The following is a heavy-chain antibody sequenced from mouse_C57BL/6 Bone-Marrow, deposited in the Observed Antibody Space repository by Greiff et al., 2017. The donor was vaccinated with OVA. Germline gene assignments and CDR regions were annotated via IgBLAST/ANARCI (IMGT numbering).Heavy chain of an antibody. CDR2: IWSGGSP. CDR3: ATRNGEYVGLAY. V-gene: IGHV2-2*01. CDR1: GFSLTSYG. J-gene: IGHJ3*01. Sequence: QVQLQQSGPGLVQPSQSLSITCTVSGFSLTSYGVHWVRQSPGKGLEWLGVIWSGGSPDSNAPFISRLSIRKDKSKSKVFFKMNSLQAEDTAIYYCATRNGEYVGLAYWGQGALVTVSA. D-gene: IGHD2-13*01.